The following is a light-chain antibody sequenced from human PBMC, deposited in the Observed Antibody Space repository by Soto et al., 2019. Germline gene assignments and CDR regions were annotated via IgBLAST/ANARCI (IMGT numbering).Light chain of an antibody. CDR2: DVS. CDR3: SSYTSSSTFVV. Sequence: QSVLTQPASVSGSPGQSITISCTGTSSDVGGYNYVSWYQQHPGKAPKLMIYDVSNRPSGVSNRFSGSKSGNTASLTISGLQAEDEADYDCSSYTSSSTFVVFGGGTQLTVL. V-gene: IGLV2-14*01. J-gene: IGLJ2*01. CDR1: SSDVGGYNY.